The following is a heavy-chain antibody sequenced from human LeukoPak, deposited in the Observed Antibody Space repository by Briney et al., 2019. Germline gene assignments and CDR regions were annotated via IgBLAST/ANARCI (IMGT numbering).Heavy chain of an antibody. CDR3: ARLPYRDGVAQDY. CDR1: GYTFTRYY. V-gene: IGHV1-46*01. CDR2: INPISGAT. J-gene: IGHJ4*02. D-gene: IGHD3-16*02. Sequence: ASVKVSCKTSGYTFTRYYMQWVRQAPGHGLEWMEIINPISGATDYAQKFQGRVTMTRDTSTSTVYMELSSLRSEDTAMYYCARLPYRDGVAQDYWGQGTLVTVSP.